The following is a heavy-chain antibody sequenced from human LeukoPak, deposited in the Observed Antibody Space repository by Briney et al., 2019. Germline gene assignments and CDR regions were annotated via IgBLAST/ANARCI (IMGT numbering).Heavy chain of an antibody. J-gene: IGHJ5*02. CDR2: IIPIFGTA. CDR1: GGTFSSYA. D-gene: IGHD1-26*01. CDR3: ARSESEWELLTWFDP. V-gene: IGHV1-69*05. Sequence: SVTVSCKASGGTFSSYAISWVRRAPGQGLEWMGGIIPIFGTANYAQKFQGRVTITTDESTSTAYMELSSLRSEDTAVYYCARSESEWELLTWFDPWGQGTLVTVSS.